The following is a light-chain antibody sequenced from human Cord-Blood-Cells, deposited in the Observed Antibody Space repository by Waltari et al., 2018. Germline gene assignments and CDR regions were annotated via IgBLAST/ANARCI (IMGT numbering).Light chain of an antibody. J-gene: IGKJ1*01. CDR1: QSVSSN. CDR3: QQYNNWPPWT. V-gene: IGKV3-15*01. Sequence: EIVMTQSPATLSVYPGERATLFCRASQSVSSNLAWYQQKPGQAPRLLIYGASTRATGIPARFSGSGSGTEFTLTISSLQSEDFAVYYCQQYNNWPPWTFGQGTKVEIK. CDR2: GAS.